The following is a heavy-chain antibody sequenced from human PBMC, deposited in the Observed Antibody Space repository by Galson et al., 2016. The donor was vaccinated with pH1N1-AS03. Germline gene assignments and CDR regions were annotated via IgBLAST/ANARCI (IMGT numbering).Heavy chain of an antibody. J-gene: IGHJ3*02. CDR3: AREHGMTIFGVILSSYAFDI. Sequence: SVKVSCKASGYSFSAYYIHWVRQAPGQGLEWMGWINPSSGGADYAQKPQGRVTMTRDTSISTVYMELSGLRSDDTAVYYYAREHGMTIFGVILSSYAFDIWGQGTMVTVSS. CDR1: GYSFSAYY. CDR2: INPSSGGA. V-gene: IGHV1-2*02. D-gene: IGHD3-3*01.